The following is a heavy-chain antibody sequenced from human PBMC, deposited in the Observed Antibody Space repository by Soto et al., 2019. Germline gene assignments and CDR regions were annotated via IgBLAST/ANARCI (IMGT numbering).Heavy chain of an antibody. CDR1: GFALSNYG. CDR3: ARDETGPDV. CDR2: IWANRVKT. J-gene: IGHJ6*02. V-gene: IGHV3-33*01. Sequence: GGSLRLSCAASGFALSNYGLHWVRQAPGKGLEWVADIWANRVKTYYADSVKGRFAISGDNAKNTLYMYMNFLRVEDTAVYYCARDETGPDVWGQGTTVTVSS.